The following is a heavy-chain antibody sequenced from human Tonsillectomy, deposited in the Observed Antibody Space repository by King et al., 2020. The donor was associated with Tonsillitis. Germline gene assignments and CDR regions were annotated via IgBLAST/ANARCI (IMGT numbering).Heavy chain of an antibody. Sequence: VQLVESGGGLVQPGGSLRLSCAASGFTFSTYAMSWVRQAPGKGLEWVSAIXGSGDSTHYADSVKXRFTISRDNSKNTLYLRMNGLRADDTAIFYCAKDPGEATLDYWGQGTLVTVSS. CDR3: AKDPGEATLDY. D-gene: IGHD1-26*01. CDR1: GFTFSTYA. CDR2: IXGSGDST. V-gene: IGHV3-23*04. J-gene: IGHJ4*02.